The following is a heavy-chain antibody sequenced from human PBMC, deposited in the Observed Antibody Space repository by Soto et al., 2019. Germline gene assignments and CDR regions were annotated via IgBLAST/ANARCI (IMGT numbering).Heavy chain of an antibody. J-gene: IGHJ3*02. Sequence: GGSLRLSCASAGFTFISYAMHLVRQALGKGLEWVAVISYDGSNKYYADSVKGRFTISRDNSKNTLYLQMNSLRAEDTAVYYCAREDLPAAKSDAFDIWGQGT. CDR1: GFTFISYA. D-gene: IGHD6-25*01. V-gene: IGHV3-30-3*01. CDR3: AREDLPAAKSDAFDI. CDR2: ISYDGSNK.